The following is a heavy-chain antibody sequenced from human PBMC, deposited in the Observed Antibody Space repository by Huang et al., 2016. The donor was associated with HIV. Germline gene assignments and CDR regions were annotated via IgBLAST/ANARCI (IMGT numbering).Heavy chain of an antibody. V-gene: IGHV1-69*01. D-gene: IGHD1-26*01. J-gene: IGHJ4*02. CDR3: ATGPRGSGSFN. Sequence: QVQLVQSGAEVKKPGSSGKLSCKASGGPFSSYVISWVGQAPGQGLEGMGGITPIFDKTNYAQKVQGRVTIIADESTRTAYMEMSSLRPEDTATYYCATGPRGSGSFNWGQGTLVIVSS. CDR1: GGPFSSYV. CDR2: ITPIFDKT.